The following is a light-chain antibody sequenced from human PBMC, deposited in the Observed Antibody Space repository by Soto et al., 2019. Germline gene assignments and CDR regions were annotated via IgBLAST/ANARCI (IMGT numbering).Light chain of an antibody. V-gene: IGLV2-14*03. CDR2: DVR. Sequence: SSLTQPASASGSPGQSITISCTGTSSDVGSYNYVSWYQQQPGKAPNLMIFDVRNRPSVVSPRFSGSQSGNMAPLSISGLQAEDEADYYCSSYTTSSTYVLGTGTKVTV. CDR3: SSYTTSSTYV. J-gene: IGLJ1*01. CDR1: SSDVGSYNY.